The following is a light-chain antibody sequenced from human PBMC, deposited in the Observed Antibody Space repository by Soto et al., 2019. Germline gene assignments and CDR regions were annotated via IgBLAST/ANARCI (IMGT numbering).Light chain of an antibody. Sequence: VMTQSPLSLPVTPGEPASISCSSSQSLLHTNGYNYLDWYLQKPGQSPQLLIYMGSNRASGVPDRFSASGSGTDFPLKISRVEAEDVGVYYCMQSIQARSFGQGTKVQIK. CDR2: MGS. V-gene: IGKV2-28*01. CDR1: QSLLHTNGYNY. CDR3: MQSIQARS. J-gene: IGKJ1*01.